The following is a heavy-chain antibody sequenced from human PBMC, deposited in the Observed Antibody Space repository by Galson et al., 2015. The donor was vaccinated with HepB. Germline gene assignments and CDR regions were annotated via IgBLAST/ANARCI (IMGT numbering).Heavy chain of an antibody. CDR3: AATVTTGRGYYGMDV. Sequence: SLRLSCAASGFTFSSYAMTWVRQAPGKGLEWVSGISGSGTNTYYADSAKGRFTVSRDNSKNTLYLQMNSLRVEDTAVYYCAATVTTGRGYYGMDVWGQGTTVTVSS. V-gene: IGHV3-23*01. CDR1: GFTFSSYA. D-gene: IGHD4-17*01. J-gene: IGHJ6*02. CDR2: ISGSGTNT.